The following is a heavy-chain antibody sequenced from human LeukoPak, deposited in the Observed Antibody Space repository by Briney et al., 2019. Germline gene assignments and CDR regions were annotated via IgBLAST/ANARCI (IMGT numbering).Heavy chain of an antibody. CDR2: IIPILGIA. J-gene: IGHJ3*02. D-gene: IGHD2-2*01. CDR1: GGTFSSYT. Sequence: SVKVSCKASGGTFSSYTISWVRQAPGQGLEWMGRIIPILGIANYAQKFQGRVTITADKSTSTAYMELSSLRSGDTAVYYCARLGLSVPPNGFDIRGQGTMVTVSS. V-gene: IGHV1-69*02. CDR3: ARLGLSVPPNGFDI.